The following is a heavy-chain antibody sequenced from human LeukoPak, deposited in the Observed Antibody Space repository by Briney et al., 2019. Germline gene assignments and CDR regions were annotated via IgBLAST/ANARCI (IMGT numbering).Heavy chain of an antibody. J-gene: IGHJ4*02. Sequence: GGSLRLPCAASGFTFSSYAMNWVRQAPGKGLEWVSGLSGNGGNQYYADSVKGRFTISRDNSKNTLFLQMNSLRAEDTAIYYCARDPNGSGPDFDCWGQGTLVTVSS. CDR3: ARDPNGSGPDFDC. CDR2: LSGNGGNQ. D-gene: IGHD3-10*01. V-gene: IGHV3-23*01. CDR1: GFTFSSYA.